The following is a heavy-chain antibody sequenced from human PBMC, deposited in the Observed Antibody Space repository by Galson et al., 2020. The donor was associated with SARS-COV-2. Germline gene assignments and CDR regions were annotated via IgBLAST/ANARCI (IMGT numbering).Heavy chain of an antibody. CDR3: AKLTYGDSPFDY. J-gene: IGHJ4*02. V-gene: IGHV3-9*01. Sequence: SLKISCAASGFTFDDYAMHWVRQAPGKGLEWVSGISWNSGSIGYADSVKGRFTISRDNAKNSLYLQMNSLRAEDTALYYCAKLTYGDSPFDYWGQGTLVTVSS. CDR1: GFTFDDYA. D-gene: IGHD4-17*01. CDR2: ISWNSGSI.